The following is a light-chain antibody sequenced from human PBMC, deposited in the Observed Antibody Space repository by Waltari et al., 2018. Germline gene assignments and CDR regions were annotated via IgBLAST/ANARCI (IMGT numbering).Light chain of an antibody. Sequence: SALTQPRSVSGSPGQSVTISCTGSNSDLGVYNYVSWYQQHPGRAPKLMIYDVNKRPSGVPRRFSGSKSGNTASLTISGLQAEDETDYYCSSYAGGSLFVFGDGTKVTVL. CDR3: SSYAGGSLFV. V-gene: IGLV2-11*01. CDR1: NSDLGVYNY. CDR2: DVN. J-gene: IGLJ1*01.